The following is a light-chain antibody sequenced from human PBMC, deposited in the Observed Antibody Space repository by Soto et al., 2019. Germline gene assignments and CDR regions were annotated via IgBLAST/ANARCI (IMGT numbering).Light chain of an antibody. V-gene: IGKV3-20*01. CDR2: GAS. J-gene: IGKJ1*01. CDR1: QSVSGIY. Sequence: EIVLTQSPGTLSLSPGERATLSCRASQSVSGIYLAWYQQKPGQAPRLLIYGASNRATGIPDRFSGSESGRDFTLTISRLEPEDFAVYYCQQYGSSQWTFGQGTKVDI. CDR3: QQYGSSQWT.